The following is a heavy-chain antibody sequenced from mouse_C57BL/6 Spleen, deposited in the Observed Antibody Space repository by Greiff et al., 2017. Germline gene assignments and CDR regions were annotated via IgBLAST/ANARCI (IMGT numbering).Heavy chain of an antibody. V-gene: IGHV1-18*01. D-gene: IGHD2-4*01. Sequence: EVQLQESGPELVKPGASVKIPCKASGYTFTDYNMDWVKQSHGKSLEWIGDINPNNGGTIYNQKFKGKATLTVDKSSSTAYMELRSLTSEYTAVYYCARKGEIYYDYEDYFDYWGQGTTLTVSS. CDR3: ARKGEIYYDYEDYFDY. CDR2: INPNNGGT. J-gene: IGHJ2*01. CDR1: GYTFTDYN.